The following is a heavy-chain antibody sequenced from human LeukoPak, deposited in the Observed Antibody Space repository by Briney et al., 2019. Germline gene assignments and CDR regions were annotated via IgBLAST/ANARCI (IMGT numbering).Heavy chain of an antibody. V-gene: IGHV1-46*01. Sequence: ASVKVSCKASGYTFTSYYMHWVRQAPGQGLEWMGIINPSGGSTSYAQKFQGRVTMTRDMSTSTVYMELSSLRSEDTAVYYCARGPPAGSGYDELDYWGQGTLVTVSS. CDR3: ARGPPAGSGYDELDY. J-gene: IGHJ4*02. D-gene: IGHD5-12*01. CDR2: INPSGGST. CDR1: GYTFTSYY.